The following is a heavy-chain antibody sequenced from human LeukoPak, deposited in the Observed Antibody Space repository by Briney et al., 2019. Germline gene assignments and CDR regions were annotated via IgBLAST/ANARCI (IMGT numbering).Heavy chain of an antibody. D-gene: IGHD3-22*01. Sequence: ASVKVSWKASGYTFTSNDINWVRQAAGQGLEWMGWMNPNSGNTGYAQKFQGRVTMTRNTSINTAYMELSSLRSEDTAVYYCARVYSRRSSGYYYADYWGQGTLVTVSS. CDR2: MNPNSGNT. CDR3: ARVYSRRSSGYYYADY. CDR1: GYTFTSND. J-gene: IGHJ4*02. V-gene: IGHV1-8*01.